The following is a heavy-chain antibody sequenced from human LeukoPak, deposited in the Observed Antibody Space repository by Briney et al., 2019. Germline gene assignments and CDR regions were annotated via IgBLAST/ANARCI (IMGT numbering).Heavy chain of an antibody. CDR1: GFTFSSYG. J-gene: IGHJ4*02. D-gene: IGHD5-18*01. CDR3: AKEGERGYSFGSYYFDY. Sequence: GGSLRLSCAASGFTFSSYGMHWVRQAPGKGLEWVAFIRYDGVNKYYADSVKGRFTISRYNSKNTLYLQMNSLRPEDTAVYYCAKEGERGYSFGSYYFDYWGQGTLVTVSS. V-gene: IGHV3-30*02. CDR2: IRYDGVNK.